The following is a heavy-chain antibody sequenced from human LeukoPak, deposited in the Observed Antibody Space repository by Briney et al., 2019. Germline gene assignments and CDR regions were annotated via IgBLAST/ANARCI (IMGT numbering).Heavy chain of an antibody. V-gene: IGHV5-51*01. CDR1: GYSFTSYW. CDR3: ARGAYCGGDCYTSPLYNWFDP. CDR2: IYPGGSDT. D-gene: IGHD2-21*02. Sequence: GESLKISCTGSGYSFTSYWIGWVRQMPGKGLEWMGIIYPGGSDTRYSPSFQGQVTISAYKSISTAYLQWSSLKASDTAMYYCARGAYCGGDCYTSPLYNWFDPWGQGTLVTVSS. J-gene: IGHJ5*02.